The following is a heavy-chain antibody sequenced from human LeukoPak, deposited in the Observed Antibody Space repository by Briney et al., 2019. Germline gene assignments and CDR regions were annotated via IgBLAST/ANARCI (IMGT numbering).Heavy chain of an antibody. Sequence: GGSLRLSCAASGFTFSSFGMHWVRPAPGKGLGWVEFLSNDGSKSYYADSVQGRFTISRDNSKNTLYLQMNSLGAEDTAAYYCAKDGSTGTQHADYWGQGTLVTVSS. J-gene: IGHJ4*02. CDR1: GFTFSSFG. D-gene: IGHD4-17*01. CDR3: AKDGSTGTQHADY. V-gene: IGHV3-30*18. CDR2: LSNDGSKS.